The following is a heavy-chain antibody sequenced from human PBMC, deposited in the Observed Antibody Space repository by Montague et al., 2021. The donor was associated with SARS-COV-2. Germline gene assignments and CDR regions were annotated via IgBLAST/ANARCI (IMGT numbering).Heavy chain of an antibody. D-gene: IGHD2-15*01. V-gene: IGHV4-59*08. CDR2: IYYSGST. CDR3: ARQEPIVVMVAAARGWFDP. J-gene: IGHJ5*02. CDR1: GGSISSYY. Sequence: SETLSLTCTVSGGSISSYYWSWIRQPPGKGLEWIGYIYYSGSTNYNPSLKSRVTISVDTSKNQFSLKLSSVTAADTAVYYCARQEPIVVMVAAARGWFDPWGQGTLVTVSS.